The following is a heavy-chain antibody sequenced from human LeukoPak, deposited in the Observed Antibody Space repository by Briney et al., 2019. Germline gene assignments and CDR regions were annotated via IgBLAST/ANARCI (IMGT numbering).Heavy chain of an antibody. Sequence: GGSLRPSCAASGFTFSSYWMSWVRQASGKGLEWVANIKQDGSEKYYVDSVKGRFTISRDNAKNSLYLQMNSLRAEDTAVYYCARDGGYSSGSTYFDYWGQGTLVTVSS. J-gene: IGHJ4*02. D-gene: IGHD6-19*01. CDR1: GFTFSSYW. CDR2: IKQDGSEK. CDR3: ARDGGYSSGSTYFDY. V-gene: IGHV3-7*03.